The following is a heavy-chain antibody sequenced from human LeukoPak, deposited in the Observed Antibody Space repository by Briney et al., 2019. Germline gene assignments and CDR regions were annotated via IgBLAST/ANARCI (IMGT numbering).Heavy chain of an antibody. D-gene: IGHD6-13*01. Sequence: GGSLRLSCAASGFTLSTYWMHWVRQAPGKGLVWVSRINSDGTTTTYADSVKGRFTISRDNAKNTLYLQMNSLRAEDTAVYYCARDLAAGGTWFDPWGQGTLVTVSS. CDR2: INSDGTTT. J-gene: IGHJ5*02. CDR1: GFTLSTYW. CDR3: ARDLAAGGTWFDP. V-gene: IGHV3-74*01.